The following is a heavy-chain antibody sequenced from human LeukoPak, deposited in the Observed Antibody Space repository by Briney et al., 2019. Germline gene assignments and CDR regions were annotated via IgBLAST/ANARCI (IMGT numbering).Heavy chain of an antibody. J-gene: IGHJ4*02. CDR3: VRAIRTGLGIGSFDG. CDR2: IYHSGSI. CDR1: GYSISNGYF. Sequence: PSETLSLTCTVSGYSISNGYFWGWIRQPPGKGLECIGTIYHSGSIYYNPSLKGRVTISVDTSKNQFSLKLNSLTAADTAVYYCVRAIRTGLGIGSFDGWGQGTLVTVSS. V-gene: IGHV4-38-2*02. D-gene: IGHD7-27*01.